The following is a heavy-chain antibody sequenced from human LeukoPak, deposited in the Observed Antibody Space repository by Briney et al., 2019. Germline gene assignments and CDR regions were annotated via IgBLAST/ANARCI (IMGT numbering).Heavy chain of an antibody. CDR2: ISSSSSYI. D-gene: IGHD4-17*01. CDR3: AREGTYGDYGIYYYYMDV. V-gene: IGHV3-21*01. J-gene: IGHJ6*03. Sequence: GGSLRLSCAASGLTFSSCAMNWVRQAPGKGLEWVSSISSSSSYIYYADSVKGRFTISRDNAKNSLYLQMNSLRAEDTAVYYCAREGTYGDYGIYYYYMDVWGKGTTVTVSS. CDR1: GLTFSSCA.